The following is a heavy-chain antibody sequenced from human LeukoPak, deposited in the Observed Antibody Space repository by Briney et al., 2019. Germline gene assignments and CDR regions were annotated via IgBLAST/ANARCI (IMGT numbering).Heavy chain of an antibody. J-gene: IGHJ6*02. CDR2: ISAYSGNT. V-gene: IGHV1-18*01. Sequence: ASVKVSCKASGYTFTSYGISWVRQAPGQGLEWMGWISAYSGNTNYAQKLQGRVTMTTDTSTSTAYMELRSLRSDDTAVYYCARDDYYGSGSYYNPYYYYYYGMDVWGQGTTVTVSS. CDR3: ARDDYYGSGSYYNPYYYYYYGMDV. D-gene: IGHD3-10*01. CDR1: GYTFTSYG.